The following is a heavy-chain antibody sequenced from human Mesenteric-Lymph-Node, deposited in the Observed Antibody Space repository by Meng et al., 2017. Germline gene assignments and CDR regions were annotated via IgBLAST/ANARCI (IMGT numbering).Heavy chain of an antibody. CDR2: ISSSGSTI. CDR3: ARDKGTTSCDN. CDR1: GASISSDY. D-gene: IGHD2/OR15-2a*01. V-gene: IGHV3-11*04. J-gene: IGHJ4*02. Sequence: GGSLRLSCTVSGASISSDYWSWLRQSPGKGLEWVSYISSSGSTIYYADSVKGRFTVSRDNSYNTVHLQMNSLRAEDTAVYFCARDKGTTSCDNWGQGTLVTVSS.